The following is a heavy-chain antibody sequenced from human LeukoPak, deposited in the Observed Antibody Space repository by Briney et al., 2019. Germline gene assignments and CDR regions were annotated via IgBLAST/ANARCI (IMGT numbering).Heavy chain of an antibody. Sequence: ASVTVSCKASGYTFTCYYMHWVRQAPGQGLEWMGWINPNSGGTNYAQKFQGRVTMTRDTAISTAYMELSRLRSDDTAVYYCARGFGVIVAGYMDVWGKGTTVTVSS. V-gene: IGHV1-2*02. CDR2: INPNSGGT. J-gene: IGHJ6*03. CDR3: ARGFGVIVAGYMDV. CDR1: GYTFTCYY. D-gene: IGHD2/OR15-2a*01.